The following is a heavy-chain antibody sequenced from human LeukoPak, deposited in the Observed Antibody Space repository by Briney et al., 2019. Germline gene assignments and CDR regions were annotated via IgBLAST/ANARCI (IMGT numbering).Heavy chain of an antibody. CDR2: ISGSGGST. CDR1: GFTFSSYA. Sequence: GGSLRLSCEASGFTFSSYAMSWVRQAPGKGLEWVSAISGSGGSTYYADSVKGRFTISRDNSKNTLYLQMNSLRAEDTAVYYCAKDSNPVLLWFGESFDYWGQGTLVTVSS. D-gene: IGHD3-10*01. V-gene: IGHV3-23*01. CDR3: AKDSNPVLLWFGESFDY. J-gene: IGHJ4*02.